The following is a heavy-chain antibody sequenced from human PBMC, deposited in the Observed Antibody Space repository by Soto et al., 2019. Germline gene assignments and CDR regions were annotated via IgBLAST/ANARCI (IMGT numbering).Heavy chain of an antibody. CDR2: IYYIGNT. CDR1: GGSISTITYF. CDR3: ARRGSAVSVATGFDP. Sequence: SETLSLTCTVSGGSISTITYFWDWIRQPPGKGLEWIGSIYYIGNTYYNPSLKSRVTISIDTSENQFSLRLNSVTAADTAVYFCARRGSAVSVATGFDPWGQGTPVTVSS. J-gene: IGHJ5*02. D-gene: IGHD1-1*01. V-gene: IGHV4-39*01.